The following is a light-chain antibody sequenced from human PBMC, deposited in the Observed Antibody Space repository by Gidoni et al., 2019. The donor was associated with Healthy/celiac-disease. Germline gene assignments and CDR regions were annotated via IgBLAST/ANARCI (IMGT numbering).Light chain of an antibody. V-gene: IGKV3-11*01. CDR3: QQRSKWPLT. CDR2: DAS. J-gene: IGKJ4*01. CDR1: QSVSNY. Sequence: EIVLTQSPATLSLFPGERATLSCRASQSVSNYLAWYQQKPGQAPRLLIYDASNRATGIPARFSGSGSGTDFTLTISSLEPEDFVVYYCQQRSKWPLTFGGGAKVEIQ.